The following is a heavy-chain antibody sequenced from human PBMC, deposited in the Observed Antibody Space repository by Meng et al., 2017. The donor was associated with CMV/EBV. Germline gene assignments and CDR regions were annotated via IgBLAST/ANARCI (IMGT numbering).Heavy chain of an antibody. CDR2: INPSGGST. Sequence: GESLKISCKGSGYSFTSYYMHWVRQAPGQGLEWMGIINPSGGSTSYAQKFQGRVTMTRDTSTSTVYMELSSLRSEDTAVYYCARGPPYYYGMDVWGQGTTVTVSS. CDR1: GYSFTSYY. V-gene: IGHV1-46*01. J-gene: IGHJ6*02. CDR3: ARGPPYYYGMDV.